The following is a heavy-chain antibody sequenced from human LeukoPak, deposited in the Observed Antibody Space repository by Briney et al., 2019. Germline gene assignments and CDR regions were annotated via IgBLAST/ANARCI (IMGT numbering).Heavy chain of an antibody. CDR1: KFAFSSYA. J-gene: IGHJ5*02. CDR3: AKDHGVYGSGSYETFDP. V-gene: IGHV3-23*01. D-gene: IGHD3-10*01. Sequence: RGSLRLSCAASKFAFSSYAMSWVRQAPGKGLEWVSAISGGGGNTYYADSVKGRFTISRDNSKNTLYLQMNSLRAEDTAVYYCAKDHGVYGSGSYETFDPWGQGTLVTVSS. CDR2: ISGGGGNT.